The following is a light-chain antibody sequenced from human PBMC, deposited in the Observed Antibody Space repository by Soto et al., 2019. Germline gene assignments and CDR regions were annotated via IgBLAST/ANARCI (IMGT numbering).Light chain of an antibody. Sequence: EMVLTQSPGTLSLSPGERATLSGRASQSVSNNYLAWYQQKPGQAPTLLIYGASNRATGIPDRLSGSGSGTDFTLTISRLEPEGFAVYYWQQYGSSGTFGQGTKVEIK. CDR2: GAS. CDR3: QQYGSSGT. CDR1: QSVSNNY. J-gene: IGKJ1*01. V-gene: IGKV3-20*01.